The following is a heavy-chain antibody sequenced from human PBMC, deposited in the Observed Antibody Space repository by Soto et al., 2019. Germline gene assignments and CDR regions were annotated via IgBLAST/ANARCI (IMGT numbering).Heavy chain of an antibody. CDR1: GFTFGDYA. D-gene: IGHD4-17*01. V-gene: IGHV3-49*03. CDR2: IKSKTDGGTT. J-gene: IGHJ4*02. CDR3: SYGADYYFDY. Sequence: GGSLRLSCTASGFTFGDYAMSWFRQAPGKGLEWVGRIKSKTDGGTTEYAAPVKGRFTISRDDSKNTLYLQMNSLKTEDTAVYYCSYGADYYFDYWGQGALVTVSS.